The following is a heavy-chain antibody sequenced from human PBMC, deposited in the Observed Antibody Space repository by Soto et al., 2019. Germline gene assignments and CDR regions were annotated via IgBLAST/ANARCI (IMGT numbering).Heavy chain of an antibody. CDR1: GGTFSTYS. CDR3: ARGRGVYNSRWFDP. V-gene: IGHV1-69*12. CDR2: IIPLFGKA. J-gene: IGHJ5*02. Sequence: QVQLMQSGAEVKKPGSSVKVSCKSSGGTFSTYSISWVRQAPGQGLEWMGGIIPLFGKANYAQNFQGRVTITADESTRTVYMDLSSLRSEDTAIYYCARGRGVYNSRWFDPCGQGTLVTVSA. D-gene: IGHD1-1*01.